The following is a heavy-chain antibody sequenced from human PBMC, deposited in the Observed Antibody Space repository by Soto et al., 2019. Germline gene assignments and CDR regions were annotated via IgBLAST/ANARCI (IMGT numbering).Heavy chain of an antibody. CDR3: ARVPSP. Sequence: QLQLQESGSGRVKPSQTLSLTCAVSGGSVSSGGYSWGWIRQPPGKGLEWIGYIYHSGSTYYNPSLKSRVNISGDRSKNQFSLKLSSVTAADTAVYYCARVPSPWGQGTLVTVSP. J-gene: IGHJ5*02. CDR1: GGSVSSGGYS. CDR2: IYHSGST. V-gene: IGHV4-30-2*01.